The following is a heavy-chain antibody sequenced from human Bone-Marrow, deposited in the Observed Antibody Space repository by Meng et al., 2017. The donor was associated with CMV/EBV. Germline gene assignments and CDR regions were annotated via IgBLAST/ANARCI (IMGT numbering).Heavy chain of an antibody. CDR1: GDTFSRSA. CDR3: ARGLTLWGIVVVPARSHAFDI. D-gene: IGHD2-2*01. CDR2: ISPIFGTA. V-gene: IGHV1-69*13. Sequence: SVKVSCKASGDTFSRSAINWVRQAPGQGLEWMGGISPIFGTADYAQKFQGRVTITADESTSTVYLDLSSLRSDDTAVYYCARGLTLWGIVVVPARSHAFDIWGQGTMVTVSS. J-gene: IGHJ3*02.